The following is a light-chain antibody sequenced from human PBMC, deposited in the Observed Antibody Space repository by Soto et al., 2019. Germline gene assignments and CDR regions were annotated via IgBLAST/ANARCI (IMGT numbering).Light chain of an antibody. CDR1: QSINSF. CDR2: GAS. V-gene: IGKV1-39*01. J-gene: IGKJ5*01. CDR3: QQGYSTPIT. Sequence: DIQMTQSPSSLSASVGDRVTITCRASQSINSFLNWHQHKPGKAPKVLIYGASSLQSGVPSRFSGSGSGTDFTLTISSLQPEDFATYYCQQGYSTPITFGQGTRLDIK.